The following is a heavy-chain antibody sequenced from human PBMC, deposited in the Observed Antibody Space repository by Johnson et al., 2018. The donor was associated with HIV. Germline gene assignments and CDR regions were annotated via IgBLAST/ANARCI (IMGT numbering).Heavy chain of an antibody. CDR3: GSLGDGHQKGAFDI. J-gene: IGHJ3*02. CDR2: ISYDGKNK. D-gene: IGHD5-24*01. Sequence: VQLVASGGGVAQPGRSLRLSCAASGFTFSIYNMHWVRQAPGKGLEWVAVISYDGKNKDYADPVKGRFTLSRDNSKNTLFMQMNSLSVEDTAVYFCGSLGDGHQKGAFDIWDQGTMVTVSS. CDR1: GFTFSIYN. V-gene: IGHV3-30*03.